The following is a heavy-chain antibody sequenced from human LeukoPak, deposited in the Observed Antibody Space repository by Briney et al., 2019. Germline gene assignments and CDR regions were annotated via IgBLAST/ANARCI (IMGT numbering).Heavy chain of an antibody. D-gene: IGHD6-13*01. J-gene: IGHJ4*02. Sequence: WISAYNGNTNYAQKLQGRVTMTTDTSTSTAYMELRSLRSDDTAVYYCARSIAAAALTHFDYWGQGTLVTVSS. V-gene: IGHV1-18*01. CDR2: ISAYNGNT. CDR3: ARSIAAAALTHFDY.